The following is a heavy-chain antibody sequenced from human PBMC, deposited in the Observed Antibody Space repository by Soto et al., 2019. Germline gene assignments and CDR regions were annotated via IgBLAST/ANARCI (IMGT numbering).Heavy chain of an antibody. J-gene: IGHJ5*02. CDR3: ARDRADNWFDP. Sequence: PSETLSVTCTVSGGSISSYYWSWIRQPPGKGLEWIGYIYYSGSTNYNPSLKSRVTISVDTSKNQFSLKLSSVTAADTAVYYCARDRADNWFDPWGQGTLVTVSS. V-gene: IGHV4-59*01. CDR1: GGSISSYY. D-gene: IGHD3-10*01. CDR2: IYYSGST.